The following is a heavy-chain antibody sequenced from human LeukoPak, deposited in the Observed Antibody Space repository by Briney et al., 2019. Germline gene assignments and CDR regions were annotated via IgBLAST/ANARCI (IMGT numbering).Heavy chain of an antibody. CDR3: ARHRDTGYYYYMDV. J-gene: IGHJ6*03. V-gene: IGHV4-39*01. D-gene: IGHD1-1*01. CDR1: GGSISVSSYY. CDR2: IFYNGKT. Sequence: PSETLSLTCTVSGGSISVSSYYWGWIRQPPGKGLEWIGNIFYNGKTYYNPSLKSRVTISVDTSKNQFSLKLSSVTAADTAVYLCARHRDTGYYYYMDVWGTGTTVTVSS.